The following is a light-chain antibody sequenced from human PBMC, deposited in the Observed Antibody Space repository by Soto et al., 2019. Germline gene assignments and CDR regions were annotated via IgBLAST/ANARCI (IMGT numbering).Light chain of an antibody. CDR2: SNN. J-gene: IGLJ2*01. CDR3: AAWDDSLNGPYVV. Sequence: QSVLTQPPSASGTPGQRVTISCSGSSSNIGSNTVNWYQQLRGTAPKLLIYSNNQRPSGVPDRFSGSKSGTSASLAISGLQSEDEADYYCAAWDDSLNGPYVVFGGGTKLTVL. V-gene: IGLV1-44*01. CDR1: SSNIGSNT.